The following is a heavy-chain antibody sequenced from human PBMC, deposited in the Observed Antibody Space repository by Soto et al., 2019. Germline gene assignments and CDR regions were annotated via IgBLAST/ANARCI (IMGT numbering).Heavy chain of an antibody. D-gene: IGHD3-16*01. CDR1: GVTFRSYV. J-gene: IGHJ1*01. Sequence: QVQLVESGGGVVQPGTSLRVSCVGSGVTFRSYVIHWVRQAPGKGLEWVALTSYDGSGKYYGDSVRGRFTISRDNSRNTVDLQMDSLRLEDKALYYCARWGTTGGLDVWGQGTLVSVSS. CDR3: ARWGTTGGLDV. V-gene: IGHV3-30*19. CDR2: TSYDGSGK.